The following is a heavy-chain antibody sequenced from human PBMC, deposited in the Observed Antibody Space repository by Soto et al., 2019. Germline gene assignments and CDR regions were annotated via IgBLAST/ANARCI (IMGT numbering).Heavy chain of an antibody. J-gene: IGHJ5*02. CDR3: AHRPNYYDSSGYYPYNWFDP. CDR1: GFSLSTSGVG. D-gene: IGHD3-22*01. Sequence: QITLKESGPTLVKPTQTLTLTCTFSGFSLSTSGVGVGWIRQPPGKALEWLALIYWNDDKRYSPSLKSRLTITKDTSNNQVVLTMTNMDPVDTATYYCAHRPNYYDSSGYYPYNWFDPWGQGTLVTVSS. V-gene: IGHV2-5*01. CDR2: IYWNDDK.